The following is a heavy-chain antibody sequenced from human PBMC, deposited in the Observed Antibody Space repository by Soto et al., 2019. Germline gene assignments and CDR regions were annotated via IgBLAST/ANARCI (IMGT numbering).Heavy chain of an antibody. J-gene: IGHJ5*02. D-gene: IGHD3-9*01. V-gene: IGHV1-24*01. CDR2: FDPEDGET. CDR3: ATAAQDLRYFDWLSRYNWFDP. CDR1: GYTLTELS. Sequence: QVQLVQSGAEVKKPGASVKVSCKVSGYTLTELSMHWVRQAPGKGLEWMGGFDPEDGETIYAQKFQGRVTMTEDTSTDTAYMELSSLRSEDTAVYYCATAAQDLRYFDWLSRYNWFDPWGQGTLVTVSS.